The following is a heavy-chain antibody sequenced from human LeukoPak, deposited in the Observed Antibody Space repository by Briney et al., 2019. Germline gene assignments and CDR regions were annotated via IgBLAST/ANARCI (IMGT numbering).Heavy chain of an antibody. CDR2: ISWNSGSI. CDR3: AKGTSLDY. D-gene: IGHD1-1*01. CDR1: GFTFDDYA. V-gene: IGHV3-9*03. Sequence: GGSLRLSCAASGFTFDDYAMHWVRQAPGKGLEWVSGISWNSGSIGYADSVKGRFTISRDNAKNSLYLQMNSLRAEDMALYYCAKGTSLDYWGQGTLVTVSS. J-gene: IGHJ4*02.